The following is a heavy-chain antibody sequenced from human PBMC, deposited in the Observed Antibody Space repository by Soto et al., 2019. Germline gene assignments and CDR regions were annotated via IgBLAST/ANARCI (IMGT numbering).Heavy chain of an antibody. CDR1: GYIFTGYA. CDR3: ATTASGTNYVDH. Sequence: QVQLVQSGTEARKPGASVKVSCRASGYIFTGYAIQWVRQAPGHRLEGMGWIAAGNGNTRYSQKFQDRVTISRDISASTAYMELTSLRSEDTAIYYCATTASGTNYVDHWGQGTLVTVYS. CDR2: IAAGNGNT. D-gene: IGHD4-4*01. V-gene: IGHV1-3*01. J-gene: IGHJ4*02.